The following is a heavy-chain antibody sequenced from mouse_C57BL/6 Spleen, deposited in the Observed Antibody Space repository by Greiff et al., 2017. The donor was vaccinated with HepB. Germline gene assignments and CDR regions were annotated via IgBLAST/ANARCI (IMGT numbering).Heavy chain of an antibody. CDR2: ISSGSSTI. CDR1: GFTFSDYG. D-gene: IGHD1-1*01. CDR3: ARGAGSSPRYFDV. V-gene: IGHV5-17*01. Sequence: EVMLVESGGGLVKPGGSLKLSCAASGFTFSDYGMHWVRQAPEKGLEWVAYISSGSSTIYYADTVKGRFTISRDNAKNTLFLQMTSLRAEDTAMYYCARGAGSSPRYFDVWGTGTTVTVSS. J-gene: IGHJ1*03.